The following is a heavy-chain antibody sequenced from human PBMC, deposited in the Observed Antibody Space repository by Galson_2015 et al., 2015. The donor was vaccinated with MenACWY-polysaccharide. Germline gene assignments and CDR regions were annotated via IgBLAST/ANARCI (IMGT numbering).Heavy chain of an antibody. V-gene: IGHV3-9*01. Sequence: SLRLSCAASGFTFDDYAMHWVRQAPGKGLEWVSGISWNSGSIGYADSVKGRFTISRDNAKNSLYLQMNSLRAEDTALYYCAKEAMNSWSYHFDYWGQGTLVTVSS. CDR3: AKEAMNSWSYHFDY. J-gene: IGHJ4*02. CDR2: ISWNSGSI. D-gene: IGHD1-26*01. CDR1: GFTFDDYA.